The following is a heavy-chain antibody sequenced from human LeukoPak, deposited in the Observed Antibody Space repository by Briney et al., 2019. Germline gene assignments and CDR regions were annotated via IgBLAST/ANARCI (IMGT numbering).Heavy chain of an antibody. Sequence: GGSLRLSCAASGFTFSDYYMSWIRQAPGKGLEWVSYISSSGSTIYYADSVKGRFTISRDNANNSLYLQMNSLRAEDTAVYYCASDLVDTAMVYWGQGTLVTVSS. J-gene: IGHJ4*02. CDR1: GFTFSDYY. CDR2: ISSSGSTI. CDR3: ASDLVDTAMVY. V-gene: IGHV3-11*01. D-gene: IGHD5-18*01.